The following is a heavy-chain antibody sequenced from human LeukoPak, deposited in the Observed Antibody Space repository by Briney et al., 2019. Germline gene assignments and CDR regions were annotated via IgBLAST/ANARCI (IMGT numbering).Heavy chain of an antibody. J-gene: IGHJ6*03. V-gene: IGHV4-61*02. CDR2: IYTSGST. Sequence: SETLSLTCTVSGGSISSGSYYWSWIRQPAGKGLEWIGRIYTSGSTNYNPSLKSRVTISVDTFKNQFSLKLSSVTAADTAVYYCARAYCSGGSCSSYYYYMDVWGKGTTVTVSS. D-gene: IGHD2-15*01. CDR3: ARAYCSGGSCSSYYYYMDV. CDR1: GGSISSGSYY.